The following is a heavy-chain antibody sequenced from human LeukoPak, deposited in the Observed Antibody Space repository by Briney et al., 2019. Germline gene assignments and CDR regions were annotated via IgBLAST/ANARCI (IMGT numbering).Heavy chain of an antibody. V-gene: IGHV3-23*01. D-gene: IGHD6-19*01. J-gene: IGHJ4*02. Sequence: GGSLRLSCAASGFTFSSYAMSWVRQAPVKGLEWVSAISGSGGSTYYADPVKGRFTISRDNSKNTLYLQMNSLRAGDTAVYYCAKGSISSGWYWGQGTLVTVSS. CDR1: GFTFSSYA. CDR2: ISGSGGST. CDR3: AKGSISSGWY.